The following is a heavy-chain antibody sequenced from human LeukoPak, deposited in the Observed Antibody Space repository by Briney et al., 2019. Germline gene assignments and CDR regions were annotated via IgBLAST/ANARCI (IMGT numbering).Heavy chain of an antibody. Sequence: SETLSLTCTVSGGSISSSSYYWGWIRQPPGKGLEWIGSIYYSGSTYYNPSLKSRVTISVDTSKNQFSLKLSSVTAADTAVYYCARGLWPEIIVATIGGIYGMDVWGQGTTVTVSS. CDR3: ARGLWPEIIVATIGGIYGMDV. D-gene: IGHD5-12*01. J-gene: IGHJ6*02. V-gene: IGHV4-39*01. CDR2: IYYSGST. CDR1: GGSISSSSYY.